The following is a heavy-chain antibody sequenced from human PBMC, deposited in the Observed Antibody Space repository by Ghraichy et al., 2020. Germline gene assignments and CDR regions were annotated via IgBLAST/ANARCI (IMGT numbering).Heavy chain of an antibody. D-gene: IGHD2-15*01. V-gene: IGHV3-30*02. CDR3: TNGPYCSGDSCHSGQLFP. CDR1: GFIFSTYG. Sequence: GGSLRLSCAASGFIFSTYGMYWVRQAPGKGLEWVSFIQNDGSNKYTADSVKGRFTISRDNSKNTVYLQMNSLRTEDTAVYYCTNGPYCSGDSCHSGQLFPWGQGTLVTVSS. CDR2: IQNDGSNK. J-gene: IGHJ5*02.